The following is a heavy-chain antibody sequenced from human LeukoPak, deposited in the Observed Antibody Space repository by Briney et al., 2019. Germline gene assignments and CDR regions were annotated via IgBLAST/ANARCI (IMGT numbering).Heavy chain of an antibody. Sequence: GGSLRLSCAASGFTVSSNYMSWVRQAPRKGLEWVSVIYSGGSTYYADSVKGRFTISRDNSKNTLYLQMNSLRAEDTAVYYCAKGGSYGRYYFDYWGQGTLVTVSS. J-gene: IGHJ4*02. CDR1: GFTVSSNY. D-gene: IGHD1-26*01. CDR3: AKGGSYGRYYFDY. CDR2: IYSGGST. V-gene: IGHV3-53*01.